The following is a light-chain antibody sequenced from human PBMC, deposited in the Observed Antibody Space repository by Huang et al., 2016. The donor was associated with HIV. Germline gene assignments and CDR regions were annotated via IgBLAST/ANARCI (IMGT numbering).Light chain of an antibody. CDR3: MQSLQTPRT. Sequence: DIVMTQSPLSLPVTPGEPASISCRSSRSLLHSNRYNYLDWYLQKPGQSPQLLIYLGSNRGPGVPDRFSGSGSGTDFTLKISRVEAEDVGVYYCMQSLQTPRTFGQGTKVEIK. CDR1: RSLLHSNRYNY. J-gene: IGKJ1*01. V-gene: IGKV2-28*01. CDR2: LGS.